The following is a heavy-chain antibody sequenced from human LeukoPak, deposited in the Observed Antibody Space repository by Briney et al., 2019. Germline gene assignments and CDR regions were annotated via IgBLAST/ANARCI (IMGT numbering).Heavy chain of an antibody. Sequence: ASVKVSCKASGFTFDNYGFMWVRQAPGQGLEWMGWISAYNGDTNYAQKLQGRVTMTTDTSTSTAYMELRSLRSDDTAVYYCARDNYDILTGYWGLDAFDIWGQGTMVTVSS. V-gene: IGHV1-18*01. D-gene: IGHD3-9*01. CDR3: ARDNYDILTGYWGLDAFDI. CDR1: GFTFDNYG. CDR2: ISAYNGDT. J-gene: IGHJ3*02.